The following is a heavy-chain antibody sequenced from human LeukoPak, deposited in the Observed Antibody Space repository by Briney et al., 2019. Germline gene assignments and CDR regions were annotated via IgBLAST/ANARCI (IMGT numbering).Heavy chain of an antibody. D-gene: IGHD5-12*01. CDR2: ISGYNGNT. J-gene: IGHJ4*02. CDR1: TYTFTRYG. CDR3: ARSGRGTYYYFDL. V-gene: IGHV1-18*01. Sequence: GASVKVSCKASTYTFTRYGISWVRQAPGQGLEWMGWISGYNGNTNYAQKFLGRVSMTAVTATSTAYMELRSLTSDDTAMYYCARSGRGTYYYFDLWGQGTLVTVSS.